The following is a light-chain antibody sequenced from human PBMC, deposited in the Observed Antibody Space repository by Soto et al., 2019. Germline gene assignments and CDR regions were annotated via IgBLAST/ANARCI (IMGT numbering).Light chain of an antibody. CDR2: GAS. Sequence: EIMLIQSPATLSLSPGERATLSFRASQTVSSSLAWYQQKPGQGPRLLIYGASSRATGTPDRFSGSGSGTDFTLTINRLEPEDFALYYCQQYGSSPPTFGQGTKVDIK. J-gene: IGKJ1*01. CDR1: QTVSSS. V-gene: IGKV3-20*01. CDR3: QQYGSSPPT.